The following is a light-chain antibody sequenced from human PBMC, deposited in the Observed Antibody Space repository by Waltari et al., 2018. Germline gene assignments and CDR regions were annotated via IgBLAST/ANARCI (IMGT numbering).Light chain of an antibody. CDR1: QSIRSN. J-gene: IGKJ1*01. CDR2: GAS. Sequence: EIAMTQSPATLSVFPGERATLSCRASQSIRSNLAWYQHKPGQAPRLLIYGASTRATGIPARFSGSGSGTEFTLTISSLQSEDFAVYFCQQYDNWLGTFGQGTKVEIK. CDR3: QQYDNWLGT. V-gene: IGKV3-15*01.